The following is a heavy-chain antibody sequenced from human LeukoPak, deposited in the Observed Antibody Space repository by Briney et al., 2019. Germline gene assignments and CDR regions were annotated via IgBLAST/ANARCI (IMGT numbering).Heavy chain of an antibody. J-gene: IGHJ4*02. CDR3: ASTKVVTAIWASFDY. CDR1: GDSISSFH. D-gene: IGHD2-21*02. V-gene: IGHV4-59*01. CDR2: IYYSGST. Sequence: SETLSLTCTVSGDSISSFHWSWIRQPAGKGLEWIGYIYYSGSTNYNPSLKSRVTISVDTSKNQFSLKLSSVTAADTAVYYCASTKVVTAIWASFDYWGQGTLVTVSS.